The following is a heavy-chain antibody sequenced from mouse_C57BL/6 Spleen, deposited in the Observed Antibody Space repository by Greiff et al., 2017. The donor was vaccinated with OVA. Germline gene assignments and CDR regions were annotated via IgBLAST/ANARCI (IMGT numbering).Heavy chain of an antibody. V-gene: IGHV5-17*01. CDR1: GFTFSDYG. CDR2: ISSGSSTI. Sequence: DVHLVESGGGLVKPGGSLKLSCAASGFTFSDYGMHWVRQAPEKGLEWVAYISSGSSTIYYADTVKGRFTISRDNAKNTLFLQMTSLRSEDTAMYYCARGAVYYAMDYWGQGTSVTVSS. CDR3: ARGAVYYAMDY. J-gene: IGHJ4*01.